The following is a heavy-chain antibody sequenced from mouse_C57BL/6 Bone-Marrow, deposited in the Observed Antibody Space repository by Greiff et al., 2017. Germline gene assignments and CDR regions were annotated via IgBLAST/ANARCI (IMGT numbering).Heavy chain of an antibody. CDR3: TPFTTVGYFDY. J-gene: IGHJ2*01. CDR1: GFNIKDYY. D-gene: IGHD1-1*01. CDR2: IDPEDGDT. V-gene: IGHV14-1*01. Sequence: VQLQQSGAELVRPGASVKLSCTASGFNIKDYYMHWVKQRPEQGLEWIGRIDPEDGDTEYAPKFQGKATMTADTSSNTAYLQLSSLTSEDTAVYYCTPFTTVGYFDYWGQGTTLTVSS.